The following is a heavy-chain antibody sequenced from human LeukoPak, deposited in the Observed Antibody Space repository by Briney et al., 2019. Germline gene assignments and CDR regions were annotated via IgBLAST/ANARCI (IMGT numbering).Heavy chain of an antibody. Sequence: PSETLSLTCTVSGYSISSGYYWGWIRQPPGKGLEWIGSIYHSGSTYYNPSLKSRVTISVDTSKNQFSLKLSSVTAADTAVYYCARVLAVAGQSDWGQGTLVTVSS. J-gene: IGHJ4*02. D-gene: IGHD6-19*01. V-gene: IGHV4-38-2*02. CDR2: IYHSGST. CDR1: GYSISSGYY. CDR3: ARVLAVAGQSD.